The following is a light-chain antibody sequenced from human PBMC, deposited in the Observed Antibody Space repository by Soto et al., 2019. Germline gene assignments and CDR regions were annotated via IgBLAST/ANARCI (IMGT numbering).Light chain of an antibody. CDR3: QQYNNWPRT. V-gene: IGKV3-15*01. CDR2: GAS. J-gene: IGKJ1*01. Sequence: EIVMTQSPATLSLPPGERASLPCRASHSISTNLAWYQQKPGQAPRLLIYGASTRATGIPARFSGSGSETEFTLTISSLQSEDFAVYYCQQYNNWPRTFGQGTKVDIK. CDR1: HSISTN.